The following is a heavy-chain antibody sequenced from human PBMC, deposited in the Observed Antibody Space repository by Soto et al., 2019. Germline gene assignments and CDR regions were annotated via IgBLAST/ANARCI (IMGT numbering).Heavy chain of an antibody. J-gene: IGHJ6*03. D-gene: IGHD5-12*01. V-gene: IGHV3-33*01. CDR1: GFTFSSYG. Sequence: QVQLVESGGGVVQPGRSLRLSCAASGFTFSSYGMHWVRQAPGKGLEWVAVIWYDGSNKYYADSVKGRFTISRDNSKNTLYLQMNSLRAEDTAVYYCARVLSGYDRDNYYMDVWGKGTTVTVSS. CDR2: IWYDGSNK. CDR3: ARVLSGYDRDNYYMDV.